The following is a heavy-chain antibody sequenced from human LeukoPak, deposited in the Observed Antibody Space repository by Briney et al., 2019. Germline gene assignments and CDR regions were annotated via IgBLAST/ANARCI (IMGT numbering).Heavy chain of an antibody. Sequence: ASVKVSCKASGGTFNNYTITWVRQAPGQGLEWMAWINPNTGGTNYAQVFQGRVTLTRDTSISTVYMEVTRLKFDDTAIYYCARDRSRGSGQFDPWGQGTLVTVSS. V-gene: IGHV1-2*02. J-gene: IGHJ5*02. CDR1: GGTFNNYT. CDR3: ARDRSRGSGQFDP. CDR2: INPNTGGT. D-gene: IGHD3-10*01.